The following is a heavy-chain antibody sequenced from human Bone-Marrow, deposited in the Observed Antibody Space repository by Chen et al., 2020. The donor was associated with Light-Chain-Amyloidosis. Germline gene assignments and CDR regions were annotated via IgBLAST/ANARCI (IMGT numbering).Heavy chain of an antibody. CDR3: ARETIAARLDYYYYGMDV. J-gene: IGHJ6*02. Sequence: QVQLVQSGAEVKKPGSSVKVSCKASGGTFSSYAISWVRQAPGQGLEWMGGIIPIFGTANYAQKFQGRVTITADESTSTAYMELSSLRSEDTAVYYCARETIAARLDYYYYGMDVWGQGTTVTVSS. CDR2: IIPIFGTA. V-gene: IGHV1-69*01. CDR1: GGTFSSYA. D-gene: IGHD6-6*01.